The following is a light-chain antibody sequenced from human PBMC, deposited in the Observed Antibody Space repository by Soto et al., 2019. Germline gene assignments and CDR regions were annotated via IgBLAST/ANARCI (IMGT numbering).Light chain of an antibody. CDR3: HKYGGSPWT. J-gene: IGKJ1*01. CDR1: QSVSSSY. CDR2: GAS. V-gene: IGKV3-20*01. Sequence: EIVLTQSPGTLSSSPGERATLSCRASQSVSSSYLAWYQQKPGQAPRLLIYGASIRATGIPDRFSGSGSGTEFTLTINSLEPEDFAVYFCHKYGGSPWTFGRGAKVEIK.